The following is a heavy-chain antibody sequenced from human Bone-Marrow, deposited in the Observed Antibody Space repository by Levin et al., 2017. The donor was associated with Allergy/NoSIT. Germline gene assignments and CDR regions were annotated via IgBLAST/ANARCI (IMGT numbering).Heavy chain of an antibody. CDR2: VFHDGSKK. CDR1: GFTFSNFV. D-gene: IGHD2-2*01. V-gene: IGHV3-30*18. CDR3: ANGCSSTSCWNIYHSGMDV. Sequence: TGGSLRLSCAASGFTFSNFVMHWVRQVPGKGLEWVALVFHDGSKKYYVDSVKGRFTISRDNSKNTLYLQMNSLRPEDTAVYYCANGCSSTSCWNIYHSGMDVWGQGTPVTVSS. J-gene: IGHJ6*02.